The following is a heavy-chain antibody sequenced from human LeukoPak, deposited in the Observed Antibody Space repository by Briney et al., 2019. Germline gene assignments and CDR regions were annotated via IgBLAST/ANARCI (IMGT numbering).Heavy chain of an antibody. V-gene: IGHV3-30*03. CDR1: GFTFSNYG. CDR2: ILYDGSNK. Sequence: QTGGSLRLSCAASGFTFSNYGMHWVRQAPGKGLEWVAVILYDGSNKYYADSVKGRFAISRDNSKNTLYLQMNSLRAEDTAVYYCATGATSGSEAFDIWGQGTMVTLST. CDR3: ATGATSGSEAFDI. J-gene: IGHJ3*02. D-gene: IGHD1-26*01.